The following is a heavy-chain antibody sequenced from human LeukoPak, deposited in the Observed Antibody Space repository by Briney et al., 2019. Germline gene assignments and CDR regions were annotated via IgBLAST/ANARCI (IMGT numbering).Heavy chain of an antibody. CDR2: ISYDGSNK. D-gene: IGHD3-22*01. CDR3: ARDRYYYDSSGYLFA. CDR1: GFTFSSYA. J-gene: IGHJ5*02. V-gene: IGHV3-30*01. Sequence: EPGGSLRLSCAASGFTFSSYAMHWVRQAPGKGLEWVAVISYDGSNKYYADSVKGRFTISRDNSKNTLYLQMNSLRAEDTAVYYCARDRYYYDSSGYLFAWGQGTLVTVSS.